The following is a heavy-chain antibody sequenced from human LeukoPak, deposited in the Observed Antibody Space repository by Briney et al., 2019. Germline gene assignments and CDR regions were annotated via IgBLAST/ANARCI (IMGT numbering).Heavy chain of an antibody. V-gene: IGHV4-34*01. CDR1: GGSFSGYY. Sequence: PSETLSLTCAVYGGSFSGYYWSWIRQPPGKGLEWIGEINHSGSTNYNPSLKSRVTISVDKSKNQFSLKLSSVTAADTAVYYCARFGYSGYRDWGQGTLVTVSS. J-gene: IGHJ4*02. D-gene: IGHD5-12*01. CDR3: ARFGYSGYRD. CDR2: INHSGST.